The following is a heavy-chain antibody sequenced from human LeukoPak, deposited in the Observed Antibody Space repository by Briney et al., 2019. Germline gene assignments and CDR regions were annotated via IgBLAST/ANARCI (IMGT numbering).Heavy chain of an antibody. CDR3: ARENNDYDFWSGYYRSAFDI. J-gene: IGHJ3*02. Sequence: PSETLSLTCAVYGGSFSGYYWSWIRQPPGKGLEWIGETNHSGSTNYNPSLKSRVTISVDTSKNQFSLKLSSVTAADTAVYYCARENNDYDFWSGYYRSAFDIWGQGTMVTVSS. CDR2: TNHSGST. V-gene: IGHV4-34*01. D-gene: IGHD3-3*01. CDR1: GGSFSGYY.